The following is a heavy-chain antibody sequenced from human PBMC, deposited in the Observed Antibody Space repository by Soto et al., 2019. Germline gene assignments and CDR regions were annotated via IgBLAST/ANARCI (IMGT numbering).Heavy chain of an antibody. CDR1: GGSFSGYY. Sequence: QVQLQQWGAGLLKPSETLSLTCAVYGGSFSGYYWTWIRQPPGTGLEWIGEINHSGSNNYNPSLTSRVTISVDTSKNQFSLKRTSVTAADAAVYYCARDKITGLFDYWGQGTLVTVSS. J-gene: IGHJ4*02. V-gene: IGHV4-34*01. CDR3: ARDKITGLFDY. D-gene: IGHD2-8*02. CDR2: INHSGSN.